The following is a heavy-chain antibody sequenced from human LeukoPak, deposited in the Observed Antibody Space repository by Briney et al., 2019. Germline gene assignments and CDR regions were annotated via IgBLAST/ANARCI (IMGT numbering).Heavy chain of an antibody. CDR3: VRGSSGWKGVDY. CDR2: INTDGSDT. CDR1: GFTFNNYW. Sequence: GGSLRLPCAASGFTFNNYWMHWVRRAPGKGLVWVSVINTDGSDTNNADSVNGRFTISRDNAKNTLYLQMNSLRAEDTAVYYCVRGSSGWKGVDYWGQGTLVNVCS. D-gene: IGHD6-25*01. V-gene: IGHV3-74*01. J-gene: IGHJ4*02.